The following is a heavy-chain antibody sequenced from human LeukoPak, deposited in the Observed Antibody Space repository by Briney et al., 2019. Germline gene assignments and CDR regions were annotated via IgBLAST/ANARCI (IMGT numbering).Heavy chain of an antibody. D-gene: IGHD2-2*01. Sequence: GGSLRLSCAASGFTFSSYSMNWVRQAPGKGLEWVSYISSSSTIYYADSVKGRFTISRDNAKNSLYLQMNSLRDEDTAVYYCARDQDPYCSSTSCSDYYYGMDVWGQGTTVTVSS. CDR2: ISSSSTI. CDR3: ARDQDPYCSSTSCSDYYYGMDV. V-gene: IGHV3-48*02. CDR1: GFTFSSYS. J-gene: IGHJ6*02.